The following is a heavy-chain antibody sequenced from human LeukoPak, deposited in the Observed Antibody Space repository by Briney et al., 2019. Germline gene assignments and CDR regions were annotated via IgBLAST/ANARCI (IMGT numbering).Heavy chain of an antibody. CDR2: ISSSSSSTI. CDR1: GFTFSSYS. CDR3: ASGSYPIDY. V-gene: IGHV3-48*04. J-gene: IGHJ4*02. D-gene: IGHD1-26*01. Sequence: PGGSLRLSCAASGFTFSSYSMNWVRQAPGKGLEWVSYISSSSSSTIYYADSVKGRFTISRDNAKNSLYLQMNSLRAEDTAVYYCASGSYPIDYWGQGTLVTVSS.